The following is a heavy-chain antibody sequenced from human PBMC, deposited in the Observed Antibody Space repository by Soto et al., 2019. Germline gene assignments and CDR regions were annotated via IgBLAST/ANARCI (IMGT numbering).Heavy chain of an antibody. J-gene: IGHJ5*02. D-gene: IGHD3-22*01. V-gene: IGHV3-23*01. Sequence: PGGSLRLSCAASGFTLSDKAMSWVRQAPGKGLEWVSAISVSGGDTYYADSVKGRFTISRDNSKNTLFLQMNSLRAEDTAVYYCAKDGYYDSSGYYSGHWFDPWGQGTLVTVSS. CDR2: ISVSGGDT. CDR1: GFTLSDKA. CDR3: AKDGYYDSSGYYSGHWFDP.